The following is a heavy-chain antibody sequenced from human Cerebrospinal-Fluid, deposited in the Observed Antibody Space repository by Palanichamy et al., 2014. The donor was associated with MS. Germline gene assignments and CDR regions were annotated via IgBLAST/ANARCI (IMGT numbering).Heavy chain of an antibody. J-gene: IGHJ3*02. Sequence: EVQLVQSGAEVKKPRATVKISCKVSGYTITDYYMHWVQQAPGKGLEWMGLIDPKDGETIYAEKFQGRVTMTADTSTDTFQMELSSLRSEDTAVYYCATVRAIVLNGFDIWGQGTMVTVST. CDR1: GYTITDYY. D-gene: IGHD2-8*01. CDR3: ATVRAIVLNGFDI. V-gene: IGHV1-69-2*01. CDR2: IDPKDGET.